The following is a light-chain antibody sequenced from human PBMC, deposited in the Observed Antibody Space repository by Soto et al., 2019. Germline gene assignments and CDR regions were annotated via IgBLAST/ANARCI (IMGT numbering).Light chain of an antibody. CDR3: QQYGSSPLT. CDR1: QSLTNSY. J-gene: IGKJ4*01. CDR2: GAS. V-gene: IGKV3-20*01. Sequence: EIVLTQSPGTLSLSPGERATLSCRASQSLTNSYIAWYQVKPGQAPRLLIYGASSRATGIPDRFSGSGSGTDFTLTISRLEPEDFALYYCQQYGSSPLTFGGGTKVDIK.